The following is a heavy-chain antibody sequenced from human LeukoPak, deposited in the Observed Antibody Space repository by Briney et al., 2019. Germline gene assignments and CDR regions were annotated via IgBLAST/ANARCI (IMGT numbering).Heavy chain of an antibody. D-gene: IGHD3-10*01. CDR1: GYTFTGYY. CDR3: ARALERVLLWFGESPPLFDY. CDR2: INPNNGGT. Sequence: GASVKVSCKASGYTFTGYYMHWVRQAPGQGLEWMGWINPNNGGTNYAQKFQGRVTMTRDTSISTAYMELSRLRSDDTAVYYCARALERVLLWFGESPPLFDYWGQGTLVTVSS. V-gene: IGHV1-2*02. J-gene: IGHJ4*02.